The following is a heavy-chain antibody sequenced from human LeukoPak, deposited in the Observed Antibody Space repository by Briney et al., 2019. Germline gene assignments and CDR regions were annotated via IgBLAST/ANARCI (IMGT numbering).Heavy chain of an antibody. V-gene: IGHV3-30*04. CDR2: ISYDGSNK. Sequence: GRSLRLSCAASGFTFSSYAMHWVRQAPGKGLEWVAVISYDGSNKYYADSVKGRFTISRDNSKNTLYLQMNSLRAEDTAVYYCAKVGGYYYYYYYYMDVWGKGTTVTVSS. CDR3: AKVGGYYYYYYYYMDV. D-gene: IGHD3-22*01. CDR1: GFTFSSYA. J-gene: IGHJ6*03.